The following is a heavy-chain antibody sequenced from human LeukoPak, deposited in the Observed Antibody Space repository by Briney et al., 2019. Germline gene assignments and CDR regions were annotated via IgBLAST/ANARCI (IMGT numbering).Heavy chain of an antibody. CDR2: ISYDGINK. D-gene: IGHD3-22*01. CDR3: AKAGNGYYR. Sequence: GGSLRLSCAASGFTFRNYVIHWVRQAPGKGLEWVAVISYDGINKYYADSVKGRFAISRDNSKSTMFLQMNSLRTDDTAVYYCAKAGNGYYRWGQGTLVTVSS. CDR1: GFTFRNYV. J-gene: IGHJ5*02. V-gene: IGHV3-30*09.